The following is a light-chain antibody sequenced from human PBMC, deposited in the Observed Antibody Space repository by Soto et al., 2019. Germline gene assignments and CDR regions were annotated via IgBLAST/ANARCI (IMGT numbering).Light chain of an antibody. V-gene: IGKV3-20*01. CDR2: GAS. Sequence: EIVLTQSPSTLSLSPGERATLSCRASQSLSSNYLAWHQQKTGQAPRLLIYGASSRATGIPDRFTGSGSGTDFTLTINRLEPEDFAVYYCQQYGGMWTFGQGTKVDIK. CDR1: QSLSSNY. J-gene: IGKJ1*01. CDR3: QQYGGMWT.